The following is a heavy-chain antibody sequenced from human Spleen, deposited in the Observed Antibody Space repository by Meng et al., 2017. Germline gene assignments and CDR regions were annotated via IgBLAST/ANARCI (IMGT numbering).Heavy chain of an antibody. CDR1: GFTFDDHA. CDR2: ISRDGTST. J-gene: IGHJ6*02. D-gene: IGHD3-10*01. Sequence: GESLKISCAASGFTFDDHAMHWVRQAPGKGLEWVSLISRDGTSTYYADSVKGRFTISRDNSKNMLYLQMNSLRAEDTAVYYCTRGGYGSGNYYLYGMDVWGQGTTVTVSS. CDR3: TRGGYGSGNYYLYGMDV. V-gene: IGHV3-43D*03.